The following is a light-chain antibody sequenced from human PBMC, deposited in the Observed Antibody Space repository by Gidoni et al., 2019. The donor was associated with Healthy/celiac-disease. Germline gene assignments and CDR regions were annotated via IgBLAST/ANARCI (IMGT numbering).Light chain of an antibody. J-gene: IGLJ2*01. CDR1: SSDVGSYNL. V-gene: IGLV2-23*01. Sequence: QSALTQPASVSGSPGQSLTISCTGTSSDVGSYNLVSWYQQHPGKAPKLMIYEGSKRPSGVSNRFSGSKSGNTASLTISGLQAEDEADYYCCSYAGSSTLLFGGGTKLTVL. CDR3: CSYAGSSTLL. CDR2: EGS.